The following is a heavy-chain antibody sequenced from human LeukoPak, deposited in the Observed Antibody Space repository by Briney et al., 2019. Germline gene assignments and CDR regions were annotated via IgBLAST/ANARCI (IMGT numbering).Heavy chain of an antibody. CDR1: GYTFTGYY. V-gene: IGHV1-2*02. CDR2: INPNSGGT. D-gene: IGHD2-15*01. J-gene: IGHJ4*02. CDR3: ARGSGYCSGGSCSYYFDY. Sequence: ASVTVSCKASGYTFTGYYMHWVRQAPGQGLEWMGWINPNSGGTNYAQKFQGRVTMTRDTSISTAYMELSRLRSDDTAVYYCARGSGYCSGGSCSYYFDYWGQGTLVTVSS.